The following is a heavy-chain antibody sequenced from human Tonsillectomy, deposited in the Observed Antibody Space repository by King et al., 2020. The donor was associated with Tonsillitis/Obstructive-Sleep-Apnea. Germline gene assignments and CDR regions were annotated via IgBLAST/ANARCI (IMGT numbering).Heavy chain of an antibody. V-gene: IGHV3-33*01. D-gene: IGHD6-19*01. J-gene: IGHJ4*02. Sequence: QVQLVESGGGVVQPGRSLRLSCAASGFTFSSYGMHWVRQAPGKGLEWVAVIWYDGSNKYYADSVKGRFTISRDNSKNTLYLQMNSLRAEDTAVYYCARGDIAVAGTHYWGQGTLVTVSS. CDR1: GFTFSSYG. CDR2: IWYDGSNK. CDR3: ARGDIAVAGTHY.